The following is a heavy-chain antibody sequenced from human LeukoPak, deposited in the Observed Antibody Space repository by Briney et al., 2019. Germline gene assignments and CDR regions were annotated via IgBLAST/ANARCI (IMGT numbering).Heavy chain of an antibody. CDR2: VSSDGTYT. Sequence: QPGGSLRLSCAASGFTFSSYFMHWVRQAPGKGLVWVSRVSSDGTYTEYADSVKGRFTISRDNAKDALYLQVNSLRAEDTAVYYCAITVDCRATTDCYSYFHHWGQGTLVTVSS. V-gene: IGHV3-74*03. J-gene: IGHJ1*01. CDR3: AITVDCRATTDCYSYFHH. CDR1: GFTFSSYF. D-gene: IGHD2-21*02.